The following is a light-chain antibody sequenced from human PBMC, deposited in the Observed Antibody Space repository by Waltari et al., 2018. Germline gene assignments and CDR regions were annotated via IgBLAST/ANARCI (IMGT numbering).Light chain of an antibody. CDR2: DDT. V-gene: IGLV3-21*03. J-gene: IGLJ2*01. CDR1: NIGSET. Sequence: SFVLTQPPSMSVAPGKTARIPCGGTNIGSETVHWYQQKPGQAPVLVIHDDTDRPSGIPGRFTGSNSGNTATLTSSRVEAGDEADYYCQVWDSSSDHVIFGGGTMLTVL. CDR3: QVWDSSSDHVI.